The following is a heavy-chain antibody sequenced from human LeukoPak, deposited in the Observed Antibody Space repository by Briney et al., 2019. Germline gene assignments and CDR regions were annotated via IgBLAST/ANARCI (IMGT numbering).Heavy chain of an antibody. D-gene: IGHD3-22*01. CDR3: ARPYYYDSSGYYLTNYYYYYYMHV. J-gene: IGHJ6*03. CDR1: GFTFSTYG. V-gene: IGHV3-30*02. Sequence: GGSLRLSCAASGFTFSTYGMHWVRQAPGKGLEWVTFIRYDGINKSYADSVKGRFTISRDNAKNSLYLQMNSLSAEDTAVYFCARPYYYDSSGYYLTNYYYYYYMHVWGKGTTVTVSS. CDR2: IRYDGINK.